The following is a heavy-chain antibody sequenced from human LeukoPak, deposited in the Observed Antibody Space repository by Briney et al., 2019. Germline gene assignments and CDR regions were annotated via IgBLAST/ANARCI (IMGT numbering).Heavy chain of an antibody. V-gene: IGHV3-23*01. CDR2: VSGSGGST. CDR1: GFTFNKFA. CDR3: AKSSYYDSSGYYREYYFDY. Sequence: GGSLRLSCAASGFTFNKFAMSWVRQAPGKGLEWVSSVSGSGGSTYYADSVKGRFTISRDNSKSTLFLQMNSLRAEDTAVYYCAKSSYYDSSGYYREYYFDYWGQGTLVTVSS. D-gene: IGHD3-22*01. J-gene: IGHJ4*02.